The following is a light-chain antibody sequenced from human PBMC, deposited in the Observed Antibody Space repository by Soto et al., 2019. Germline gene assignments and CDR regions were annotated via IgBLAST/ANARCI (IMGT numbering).Light chain of an antibody. CDR2: DAS. CDR1: QSISSW. CDR3: QQYGSSYPWT. J-gene: IGKJ1*01. Sequence: DIQMNQSPSTLSASVGDRVTITCRASQSISSWLAWYQQKPGKAPKLLIYDASSLESGVPSRFSGSGSGTEFTLTIRRLEPEDFAVYYCQQYGSSYPWTFGQGTNVDIK. V-gene: IGKV1-5*01.